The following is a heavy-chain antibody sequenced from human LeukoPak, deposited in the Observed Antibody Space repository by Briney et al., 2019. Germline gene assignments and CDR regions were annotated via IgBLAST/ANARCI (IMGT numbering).Heavy chain of an antibody. CDR2: IYYSGST. V-gene: IGHV4-59*01. J-gene: IGHJ4*02. CDR3: ASQYSSGWYDY. Sequence: SETLSLTCTVSGGSISSYYWSWIRQPPGKGLEWIGYIYYSGSTNYNPSLKSRVTISVGTSKNQFSLKLSSVTAADTAVYYCASQYSSGWYDYWGQGTLVTVSS. D-gene: IGHD6-19*01. CDR1: GGSISSYY.